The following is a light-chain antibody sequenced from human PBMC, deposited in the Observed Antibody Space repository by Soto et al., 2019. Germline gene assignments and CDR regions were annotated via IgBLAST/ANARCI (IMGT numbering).Light chain of an antibody. J-gene: IGKJ1*01. CDR1: QSISSW. V-gene: IGKV1-5*03. CDR3: QHYNSYS. CDR2: KAS. Sequence: DIQMTQSPSTLSASVGDTVTVTCRASQSISSWLAWYQQKPGKAPKLLIYKASTLKSGVPSRFSGSGSGTEFTLTISSLQPDDFATYYCQHYNSYSFGQGTKVDIK.